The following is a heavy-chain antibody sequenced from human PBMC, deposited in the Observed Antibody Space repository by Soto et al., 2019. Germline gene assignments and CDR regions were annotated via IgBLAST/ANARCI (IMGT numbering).Heavy chain of an antibody. J-gene: IGHJ4*02. Sequence: GSLRLSCAASGFTFSSYWMSWVRQAPGKGLEWVANIKQDGSEKYYVDSVKGRFTIPRDNAKNSLYLQMNSLRAEDTAVYYCARKYCSSTNCYTFYFDYWGQGT. D-gene: IGHD2-2*02. CDR3: ARKYCSSTNCYTFYFDY. CDR1: GFTFSSYW. V-gene: IGHV3-7*03. CDR2: IKQDGSEK.